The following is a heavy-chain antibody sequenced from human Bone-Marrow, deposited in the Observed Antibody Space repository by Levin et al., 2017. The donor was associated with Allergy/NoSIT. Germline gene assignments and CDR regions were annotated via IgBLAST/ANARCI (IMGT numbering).Heavy chain of an antibody. V-gene: IGHV1-69*06. Sequence: KISCKTSADTFKNYAVSWVRQAPGQGVEWMGGIIPIFRTTNYAQKFRDRVTITADKSTNTAYMELTNLSSDDTAMYYCARVVCSSSTCYSFYHFDFWGQGTQVTVSS. CDR2: IIPIFRTT. J-gene: IGHJ4*02. CDR3: ARVVCSSSTCYSFYHFDF. D-gene: IGHD2-2*01. CDR1: ADTFKNYA.